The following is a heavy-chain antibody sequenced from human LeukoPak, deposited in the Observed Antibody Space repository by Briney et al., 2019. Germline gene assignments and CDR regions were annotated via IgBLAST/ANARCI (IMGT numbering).Heavy chain of an antibody. CDR2: IIPIFGTA. J-gene: IGHJ3*02. CDR3: ARKPDWNAPSGAFDI. Sequence: GASVKVSCKASGYTFTSYGISWVRQAPGQGLEWMGGIIPIFGTANYAQKFQGRVTITADESTSTAYMELSSLRSEDTAVYYCARKPDWNAPSGAFDIWGQGTMVTVSS. D-gene: IGHD1-1*01. V-gene: IGHV1-69*13. CDR1: GYTFTSYG.